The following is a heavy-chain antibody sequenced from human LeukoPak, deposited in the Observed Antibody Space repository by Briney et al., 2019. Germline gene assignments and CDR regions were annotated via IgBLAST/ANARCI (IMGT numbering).Heavy chain of an antibody. J-gene: IGHJ4*02. CDR1: GFTFSNNG. Sequence: GSLRLSCAASGFTFSNNGMTWVRQAPGKGMVWVTGISDGGDTTYDAGSVKGRFTVSRDNSKNILYLQMNSLRAEDTAIYYCAKTQGFFDHWGQGSLVTVSS. CDR2: ISDGGDTT. V-gene: IGHV3-23*01. CDR3: AKTQGFFDH.